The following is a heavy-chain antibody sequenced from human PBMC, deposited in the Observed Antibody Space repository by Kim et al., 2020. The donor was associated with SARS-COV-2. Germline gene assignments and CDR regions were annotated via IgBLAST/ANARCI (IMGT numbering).Heavy chain of an antibody. D-gene: IGHD3-10*01. CDR3: ARGRRVRGVIRPTYYYYGMDV. V-gene: IGHV3-11*06. CDR1: GFTFSDYY. J-gene: IGHJ6*02. Sequence: GGSLRLSCAASGFTFSDYYMSWIRQAPGKGLEWVSYISSSSSYTNYADSVKGRFTISRDNAKNSLYLQMNSLRAEDTAVYYCARGRRVRGVIRPTYYYYGMDVWGQGTTVTVSS. CDR2: ISSSSSYT.